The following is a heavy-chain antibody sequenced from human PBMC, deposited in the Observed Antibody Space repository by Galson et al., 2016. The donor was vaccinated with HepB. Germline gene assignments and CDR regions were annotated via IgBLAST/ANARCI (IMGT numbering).Heavy chain of an antibody. J-gene: IGHJ6*02. D-gene: IGHD5-18*01. CDR2: IKQDGSEK. CDR1: RFTFINSW. Sequence: SLRLSCAASRFTFINSWMSWVRQAPGKGLEWVANIKQDGSEKYYVDSVKGRFTISRDNAKNSLYLQMNSLRAEDTALYYCAKVERDYRTYSYRGPSYAMDVWGQGTTVTVSS. CDR3: AKVERDYRTYSYRGPSYAMDV. V-gene: IGHV3-7*03.